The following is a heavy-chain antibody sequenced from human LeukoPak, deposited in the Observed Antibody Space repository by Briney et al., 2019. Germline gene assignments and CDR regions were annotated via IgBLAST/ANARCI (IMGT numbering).Heavy chain of an antibody. Sequence: PGGSLRLSCAASGFTFSSYGMHWVRQAPGKGLEWVAFIRYDGSNKYYADSVRGRFTISRDNSKNMLYLQMNSLRAEDTAVYYCAKDPDRAFDYWGQGTLVTVSS. CDR2: IRYDGSNK. CDR1: GFTFSSYG. CDR3: AKDPDRAFDY. J-gene: IGHJ4*02. V-gene: IGHV3-30*02.